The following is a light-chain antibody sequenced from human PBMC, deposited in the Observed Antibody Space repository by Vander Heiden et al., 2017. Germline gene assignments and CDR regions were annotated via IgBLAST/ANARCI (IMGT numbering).Light chain of an antibody. CDR1: QSISSW. CDR2: KAS. V-gene: IGKV1-5*03. J-gene: IGKJ2*01. CDR3: RQYNGGYT. Sequence: DIQMTQSPSTLSASVGDRVTITCRASQSISSWLAWYQQKPGKAPKLLIYKASSLESGVPSRFSGSGSGTEFTLTISSLQPDDFATYYCRQYNGGYTFGQGTKLEIK.